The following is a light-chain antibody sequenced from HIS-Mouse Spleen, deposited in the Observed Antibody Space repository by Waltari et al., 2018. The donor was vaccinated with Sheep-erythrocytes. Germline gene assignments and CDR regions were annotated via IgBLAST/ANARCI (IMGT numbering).Light chain of an antibody. CDR3: QQYDNLFT. CDR2: DAS. V-gene: IGKV1-33*01. J-gene: IGKJ3*01. Sequence: DIQMTQSPSSLSASVGDRVTITCQASQDNSNYLKWYQQKPGKAPKLLIYDASNLETGVPSRFSGSASGTDFTSTISSLQPEDIATYYCQQYDNLFTFGPGTRVDIK. CDR1: QDNSNY.